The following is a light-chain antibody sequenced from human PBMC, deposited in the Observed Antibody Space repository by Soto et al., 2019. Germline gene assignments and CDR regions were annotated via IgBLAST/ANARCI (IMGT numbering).Light chain of an antibody. V-gene: IGKV1-5*01. Sequence: DIQMTQSPSTLSASVGDRVTITCRASQTISSWLAWYQQKPGQAPKLLIYAASTLESGVPSRFSATVSGTEFSLTITSLQPEDFATYYCQQLFDSPITFGQGTRLEIK. CDR3: QQLFDSPIT. CDR1: QTISSW. J-gene: IGKJ5*01. CDR2: AAS.